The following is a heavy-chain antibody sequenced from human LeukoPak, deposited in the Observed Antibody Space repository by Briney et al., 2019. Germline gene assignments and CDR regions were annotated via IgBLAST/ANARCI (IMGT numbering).Heavy chain of an antibody. J-gene: IGHJ4*02. CDR3: ATRHDYGDYDLDY. CDR2: FDPEDGET. D-gene: IGHD4-17*01. CDR1: GYTLTELS. V-gene: IGHV1-24*01. Sequence: ASVKVSCKVSGYTLTELSMHWVRQAPGKGLEWMGGFDPEDGETIYTQKFQGRVTMTEDTSTDTAYMELSSLRYEDTAVYYCATRHDYGDYDLDYWGQGTLVTVSS.